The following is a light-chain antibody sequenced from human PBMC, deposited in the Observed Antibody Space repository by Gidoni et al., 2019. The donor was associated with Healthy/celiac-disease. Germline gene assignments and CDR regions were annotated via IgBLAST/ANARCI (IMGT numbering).Light chain of an antibody. CDR1: QDISNY. Sequence: DIQMTQSPSSLSASVGDRVTITCQASQDISNYLNWYQQKPGKAPKLLIYDASNLETGVPSRFSGSGSGTDFTFTISSLQPEDIATYYCQQYDNRPPLTFGHGTKVDIK. J-gene: IGKJ3*01. CDR2: DAS. V-gene: IGKV1-33*01. CDR3: QQYDNRPPLT.